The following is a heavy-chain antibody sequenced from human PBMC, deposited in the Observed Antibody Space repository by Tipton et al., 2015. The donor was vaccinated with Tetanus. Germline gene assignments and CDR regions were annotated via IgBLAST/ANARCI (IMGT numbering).Heavy chain of an antibody. V-gene: IGHV3-23*01. Sequence: SLRLSCAASGFTFSSYAMSWVRQAPGKGLEWVSAISGSGGSTYYADSVKGRFTISRNNSKNTLYLQMNSLRAEDTAVYYCAKVSYLRIAAAGTGDYWGQGTLVTVSS. CDR2: ISGSGGST. CDR1: GFTFSSYA. J-gene: IGHJ4*02. D-gene: IGHD6-13*01. CDR3: AKVSYLRIAAAGTGDY.